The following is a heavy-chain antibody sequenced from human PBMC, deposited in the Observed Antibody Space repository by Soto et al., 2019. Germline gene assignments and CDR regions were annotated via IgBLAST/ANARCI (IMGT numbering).Heavy chain of an antibody. Sequence: EVQLVESGGGLVQPGGSLRLSCAASGFTFSSYDMHWVRQATGKGLEWVSAIGTAGDTYYPGSVKGRFTISRENAKNTLYLQMNSLRGEDTAVYYCARDYMLRGRDSNWFDPWGQGTLVTVSS. CDR2: IGTAGDT. CDR1: GFTFSSYD. D-gene: IGHD3-10*01. CDR3: ARDYMLRGRDSNWFDP. V-gene: IGHV3-13*01. J-gene: IGHJ5*02.